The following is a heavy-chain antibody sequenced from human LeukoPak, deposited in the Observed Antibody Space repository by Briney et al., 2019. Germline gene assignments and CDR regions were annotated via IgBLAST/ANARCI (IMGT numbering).Heavy chain of an antibody. J-gene: IGHJ4*02. D-gene: IGHD3-16*01. CDR1: GFTFSSYG. V-gene: IGHV3-33*01. CDR2: IWYDGSNK. CDR3: ARGSDYNGGSFDY. Sequence: GGSLRLSCAASGFTFSSYGMHWVRQAPGKGLEWVALIWYDGSNKHYADSVKGRFTISRDNSKNTLYLQMNSLRAEGTALYYCARGSDYNGGSFDYWGQGTLVTVSS.